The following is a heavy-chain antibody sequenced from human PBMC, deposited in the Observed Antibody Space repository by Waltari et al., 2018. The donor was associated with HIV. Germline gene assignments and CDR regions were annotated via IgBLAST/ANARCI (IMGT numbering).Heavy chain of an antibody. V-gene: IGHV4-39*01. CDR1: GDSISTSSFY. CDR2: RPASTLV. CDR3: ARLGSGTYFSTRIDY. J-gene: IGHJ4*02. Sequence: QVQLKESGPGLVKPSETLSLTCTISGDSISTSSFYWGWIRQPPGKGVDWMGSRPASTLVYDNPSIRSRVSISEDTAKNIISLTLRSVPAADAAVYFCARLGSGTYFSTRIDYWGQGIVVTVSS. D-gene: IGHD3-10*01.